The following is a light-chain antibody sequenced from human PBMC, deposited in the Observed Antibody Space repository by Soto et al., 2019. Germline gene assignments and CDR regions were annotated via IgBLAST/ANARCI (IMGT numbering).Light chain of an antibody. J-gene: IGKJ4*01. CDR3: QQYGSSPLT. CDR2: GAS. CDR1: QSVSSSF. Sequence: EIVLTQSPGTLSLSPGERATLSCRASQSVSSSFLAWYQQKPGQAPRLLIYGASSRATGIPDRFSGSGSGTDVTLTIRRLEPEDVAVYYCQQYGSSPLTFGGGTKVEIK. V-gene: IGKV3-20*01.